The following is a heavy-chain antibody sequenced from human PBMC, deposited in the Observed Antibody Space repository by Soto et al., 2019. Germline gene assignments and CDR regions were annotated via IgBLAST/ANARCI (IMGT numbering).Heavy chain of an antibody. V-gene: IGHV2-5*02. Sequence: QITLKESGPPLVRPPQTLTLTCTFSGFSLTSGVGVGWIRQPPGKALEWLALIYWDDDKRYSPSLKNRLTITKHTSKNQVVLTMPNVGPVDTATYFCAHIDPEIVTVGGHGGFDYWGQGTLVTVSS. CDR2: IYWDDDK. CDR3: AHIDPEIVTVGGHGGFDY. J-gene: IGHJ4*02. D-gene: IGHD5-12*01. CDR1: GFSLTSGVG.